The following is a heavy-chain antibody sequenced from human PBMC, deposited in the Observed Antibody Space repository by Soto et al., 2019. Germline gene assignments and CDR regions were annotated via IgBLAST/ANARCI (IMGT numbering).Heavy chain of an antibody. J-gene: IGHJ6*02. V-gene: IGHV1-69*06. CDR1: GGTFSSYA. CDR2: IIPIFGTA. Sequence: GASVKVSCKASGGTFSSYAISWVRQAPGQGLEWMGGIIPIFGTANYAQKFQGRVTITADKPTSTAYMELSSLRSEDTAVYYCARAEGSSGYYYYYGMDVWGQGTTVTVSS. CDR3: ARAEGSSGYYYYYGMDV. D-gene: IGHD3-22*01.